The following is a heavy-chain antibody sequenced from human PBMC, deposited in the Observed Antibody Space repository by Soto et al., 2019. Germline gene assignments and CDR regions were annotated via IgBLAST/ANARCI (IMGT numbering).Heavy chain of an antibody. J-gene: IGHJ6*02. V-gene: IGHV1-2*04. Sequence: GASVKVSSKVSGYTFTGYYMQWVRQAPGQGLEWMGWINPNSGGTNYAQKFQGWVTMTRDTSISAAYMELSRLRSDDTAVYDCARDYYGSSMDVWGQGTTVTVSS. D-gene: IGHD3-10*01. CDR2: INPNSGGT. CDR1: GYTFTGYY. CDR3: ARDYYGSSMDV.